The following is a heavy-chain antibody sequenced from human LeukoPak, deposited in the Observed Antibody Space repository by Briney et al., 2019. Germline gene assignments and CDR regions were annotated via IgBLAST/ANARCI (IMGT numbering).Heavy chain of an antibody. V-gene: IGHV4-59*01. CDR2: IYYSGST. CDR3: ARDALKSKAFDY. Sequence: SETLSLTCTVSGDSISSYYWSWIRQPPGKGLEWIGYIYYSGSTNYNPSLKSRVTISVDTSKNQFSLKLSSVTAADTAVYYCARDALKSKAFDYWGQGTLVTVSS. J-gene: IGHJ4*02. CDR1: GDSISSYY.